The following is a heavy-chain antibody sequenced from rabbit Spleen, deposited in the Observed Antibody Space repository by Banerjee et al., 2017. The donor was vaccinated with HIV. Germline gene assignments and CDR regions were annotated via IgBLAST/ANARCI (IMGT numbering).Heavy chain of an antibody. CDR3: ARDDGGVGDLNL. CDR2: IAVGGDT. D-gene: IGHD2-1*01. CDR1: GFSFSRGYD. J-gene: IGHJ4*01. Sequence: QSLEESGGDLVKPGASLTLTCTASGFSFSRGYDMCWVRQAPGKGPEWIACIAVGGDTYYASWAKGRFTVSKTSSTTVTLQMTSLTAADTATYFCARDDGGVGDLNLWGPGTLVTVS. V-gene: IGHV1S40*01.